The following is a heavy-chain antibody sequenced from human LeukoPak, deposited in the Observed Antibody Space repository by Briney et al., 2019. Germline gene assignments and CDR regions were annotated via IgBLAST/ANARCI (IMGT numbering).Heavy chain of an antibody. D-gene: IGHD3-22*01. V-gene: IGHV3-53*01. Sequence: PGGSLRLSCAASGFTVSSNYMSWVRQAPGKGLEWVSVIYSGGSTYYADSVKGRFTISRDNSKNTLYLQMNSLRAEDTAVYYCARDVPSPYYYDSRGAFDIWGQGTMVTVSS. CDR3: ARDVPSPYYYDSRGAFDI. J-gene: IGHJ3*02. CDR1: GFTVSSNY. CDR2: IYSGGST.